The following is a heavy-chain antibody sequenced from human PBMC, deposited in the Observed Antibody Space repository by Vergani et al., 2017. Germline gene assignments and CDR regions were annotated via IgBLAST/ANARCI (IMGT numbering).Heavy chain of an antibody. D-gene: IGHD3-22*01. CDR1: GLTFSRSG. J-gene: IGHJ4*02. CDR2: IWNDGNNK. Sequence: QLQLVESGGGVVQPGRSLRLSCAASGLTFSRSGMHWVRQAAGKGLEWLAVIWNDGNNKYYADSVKGRFTISRDNSKNTLYLQMNSLRAEDMAVYYCARGDSTLYWGQGTLVTVSS. V-gene: IGHV3-33*01. CDR3: ARGDSTLY.